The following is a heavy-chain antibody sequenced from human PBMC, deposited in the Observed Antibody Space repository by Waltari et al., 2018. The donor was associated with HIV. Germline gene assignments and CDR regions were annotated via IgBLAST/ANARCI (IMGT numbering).Heavy chain of an antibody. Sequence: EVQLVQSGAEVKKPGESLKISCKASGYSFTSYWIGWVRQMPGKGLEWMGIIYPGDSDTRYSPSFQGQVTISADKSISTAYLQWSSLKASDSAMYYCARPKYSSGWYGGWFDPWGQGTLVTVSS. V-gene: IGHV5-51*03. CDR2: IYPGDSDT. CDR3: ARPKYSSGWYGGWFDP. J-gene: IGHJ5*02. CDR1: GYSFTSYW. D-gene: IGHD6-19*01.